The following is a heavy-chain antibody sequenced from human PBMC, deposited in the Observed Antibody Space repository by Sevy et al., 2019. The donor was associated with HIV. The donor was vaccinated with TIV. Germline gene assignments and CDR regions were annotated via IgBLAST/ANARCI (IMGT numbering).Heavy chain of an antibody. CDR3: AREPLYSSGWFETMFVYYFDY. J-gene: IGHJ4*02. CDR2: ISYDGSNK. D-gene: IGHD6-19*01. Sequence: GGSLRLSCAASGFTFSSYAMHWVRQAPGKGLEWVAVISYDGSNKYYADSVKGRFTISRDNSKNTLYLQMNSLRAVDTAVYYCAREPLYSSGWFETMFVYYFDYWGQGTLVTVSS. CDR1: GFTFSSYA. V-gene: IGHV3-30*04.